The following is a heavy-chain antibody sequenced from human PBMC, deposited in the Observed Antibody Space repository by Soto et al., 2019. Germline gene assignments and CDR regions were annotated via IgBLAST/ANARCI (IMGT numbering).Heavy chain of an antibody. V-gene: IGHV4-59*12. CDR2: IYYSGST. CDR1: GGSISSYY. J-gene: IGHJ4*02. Sequence: SETLSLTCTVSGGSISSYYWSWIRQPPGKGMEWIGYIYYSGSTNYNPSLKSRVTISVDTSKNQFSLKLSSVTAADTAVYYCARSMTTVTTNDYWGQGSLVTVSS. CDR3: ARSMTTVTTNDY. D-gene: IGHD4-17*01.